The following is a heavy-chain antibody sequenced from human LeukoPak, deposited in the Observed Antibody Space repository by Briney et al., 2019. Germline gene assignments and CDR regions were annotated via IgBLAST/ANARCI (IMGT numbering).Heavy chain of an antibody. CDR3: ARGERYSYGYPGY. CDR1: GGSFSDYY. CDR2: INHSGST. V-gene: IGHV4-34*01. J-gene: IGHJ4*02. Sequence: PSETLSLTCAVYGGSFSDYYWSWIRQPPGKGLEWIGEINHSGSTNYNPSLKSRVTISVDTSKNQFSLKLSSVTAADTAVYYCARGERYSYGYPGYWGQGTLVTVSS. D-gene: IGHD5-18*01.